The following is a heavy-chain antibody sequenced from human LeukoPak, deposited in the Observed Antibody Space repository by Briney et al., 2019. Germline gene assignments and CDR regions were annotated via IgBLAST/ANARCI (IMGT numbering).Heavy chain of an antibody. CDR3: ARGPTPLDY. D-gene: IGHD2-15*01. CDR2: INHSGST. CDR1: GGSFSGYY. V-gene: IGHV4-34*01. J-gene: IGHJ4*02. Sequence: PSETLSLTCAVYGGSFSGYYWSWIRQPPGKGLEWIGEINHSGSTNYNPSLKSRVTISVDTSKNQFSLKLSSVTAVDTAVYYCARGPTPLDYWGQGTLVTVSS.